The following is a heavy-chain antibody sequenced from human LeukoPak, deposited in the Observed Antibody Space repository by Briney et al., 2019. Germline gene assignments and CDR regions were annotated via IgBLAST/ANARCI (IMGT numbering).Heavy chain of an antibody. CDR2: IRSKTYGGTT. CDR1: GFTFSDYT. Sequence: GGSLRLSCTTSGFTFSDYTMSWVRQAPGKGLEWVGFIRSKTYGGTTEYAASVKGRFTISRDDSKNIAYLQMNSLKTEDTAVYFCTRERGAGATGDFDYWGQGALVTVSS. J-gene: IGHJ4*02. V-gene: IGHV3-49*04. CDR3: TRERGAGATGDFDY. D-gene: IGHD1-26*01.